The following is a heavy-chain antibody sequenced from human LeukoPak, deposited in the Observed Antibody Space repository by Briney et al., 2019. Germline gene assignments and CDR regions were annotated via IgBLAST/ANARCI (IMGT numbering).Heavy chain of an antibody. J-gene: IGHJ3*01. Sequence: GESLKISCKGSGCSFTSYWVGWVRQMPGKGLGWMGIIYPGDSDTRYSPSFQGQVTISADKSISTAYLQWSSLKASDTAMYYCARQWDYYDISGYHEYDAFDLWGQGTMVTVSS. CDR1: GCSFTSYW. V-gene: IGHV5-51*01. CDR3: ARQWDYYDISGYHEYDAFDL. CDR2: IYPGDSDT. D-gene: IGHD3-22*01.